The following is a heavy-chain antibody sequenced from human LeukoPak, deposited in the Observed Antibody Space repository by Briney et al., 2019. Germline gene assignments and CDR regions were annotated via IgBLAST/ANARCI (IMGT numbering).Heavy chain of an antibody. J-gene: IGHJ5*02. CDR3: ANRIWSGP. CDR2: ISYDGSNK. V-gene: IGHV3-30-3*01. Sequence: GGSLRLSCAASGFTFSSYAMHWVRQAPGKGLEWVAVISYDGSNKYYADSVKGRFTISRDNSKNTLYLQMNSLRAEDTAVYYCANRIWSGPWGQGTLVTVSS. D-gene: IGHD1-14*01. CDR1: GFTFSSYA.